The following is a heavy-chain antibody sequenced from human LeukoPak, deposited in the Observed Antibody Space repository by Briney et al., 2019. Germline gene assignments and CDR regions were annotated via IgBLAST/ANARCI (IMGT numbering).Heavy chain of an antibody. D-gene: IGHD4-17*01. CDR3: ARDFSFGDYGDYDLDY. CDR1: GGSISSSSYY. V-gene: IGHV4-39*07. J-gene: IGHJ4*02. Sequence: PSETLSLTCTVSGGSISSSSYYWGWIRQPPGKGLEWIGSIYYSGSTYYNPSLKSRVTISVDTSKNQFSLKLSSVTAADTAVYYCARDFSFGDYGDYDLDYWGQGTLVTVSS. CDR2: IYYSGST.